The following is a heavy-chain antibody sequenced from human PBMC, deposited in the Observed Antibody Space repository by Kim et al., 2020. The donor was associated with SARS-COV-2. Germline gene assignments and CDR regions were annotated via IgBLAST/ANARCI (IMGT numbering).Heavy chain of an antibody. J-gene: IGHJ4*02. CDR3: ARHRIRGYASSHLDS. V-gene: IGHV4-59*08. CDR2: VYHSGTT. Sequence: SETLSLTCTVSGGSISTYYWRWIRRPPGKGLEWVGYVYHSGTTNYNPSPRGRVSISVDTSNSQLSLNLSSVTAADTAVYYCARHRIRGYASSHLDSWGQG. D-gene: IGHD5-12*01. CDR1: GGSISTYY.